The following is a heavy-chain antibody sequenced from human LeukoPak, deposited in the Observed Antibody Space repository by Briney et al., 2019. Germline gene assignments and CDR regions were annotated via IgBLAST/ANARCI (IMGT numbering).Heavy chain of an antibody. V-gene: IGHV3-30-3*01. Sequence: PGGSLRLSCAASGFTFSSYAMHWVRQAPGKGLEWVAVISYDGSNKYYADSVKGRFTISRDNSKNTLYLQMNSLRTEDTAVYYCARDSAAGGLFDSGSCLDYWGQGTLVTVSS. J-gene: IGHJ4*02. CDR2: ISYDGSNK. CDR3: ARDSAAGGLFDSGSCLDY. D-gene: IGHD3-10*01. CDR1: GFTFSSYA.